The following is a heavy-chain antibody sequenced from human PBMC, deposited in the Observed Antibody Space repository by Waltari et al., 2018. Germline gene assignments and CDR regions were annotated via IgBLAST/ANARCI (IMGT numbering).Heavy chain of an antibody. CDR2: INIDGTTK. CDR1: GFTFSGHW. CDR3: TRDVPHSNFDP. V-gene: IGHV3-74*01. Sequence: EVQLVESGGGLVQPGGSLRLSCVGSGFTFSGHWMHLVRQAPGKGLVWVYHINIDGTTKTYADSVKGRFTISRDNAKNTLYLQMNSLRVDDTAVYYCTRDVPHSNFDPWGQGTLVTVSS. J-gene: IGHJ5*02. D-gene: IGHD6-13*01.